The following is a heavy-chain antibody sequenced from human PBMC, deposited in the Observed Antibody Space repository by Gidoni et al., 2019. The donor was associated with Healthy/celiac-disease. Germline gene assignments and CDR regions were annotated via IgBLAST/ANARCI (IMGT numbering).Heavy chain of an antibody. CDR2: ISWNSGSI. V-gene: IGHV3-9*01. D-gene: IGHD6-19*01. CDR3: AKDIRIAVAGGAFDI. CDR1: GFTFADYA. J-gene: IGHJ3*02. Sequence: EVQLVESGGGLVQPGRSLRLSCAASGFTFADYAMHWVRQAPGKGLEWVSGISWNSGSIGYADSVKGRFTISRDNAKNSLYLQMNSLRAEDTALYYCAKDIRIAVAGGAFDIWGQGTMVTVSS.